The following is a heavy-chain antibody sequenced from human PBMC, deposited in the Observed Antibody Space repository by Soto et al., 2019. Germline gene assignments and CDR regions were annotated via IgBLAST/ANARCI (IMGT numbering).Heavy chain of an antibody. D-gene: IGHD6-19*01. V-gene: IGHV4-30-4*01. CDR2: ISYIGST. CDR1: GGAISSGAYF. CDR3: ARGIRGSGQYINWFDP. Sequence: SETLSLTCTVSGGAISSGAYFWNWIRQSPGKGLEWLGYISYIGSTYYNPSLESRLSISRDTSKNQFSLKMTSVIDADTAVYFCARGIRGSGQYINWFDPWGQGTPVTVSS. J-gene: IGHJ5*02.